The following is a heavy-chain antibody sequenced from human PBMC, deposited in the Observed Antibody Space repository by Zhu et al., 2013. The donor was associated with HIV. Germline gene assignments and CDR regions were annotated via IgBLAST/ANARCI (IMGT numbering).Heavy chain of an antibody. Sequence: QVQLVQSGAEVKKPGASVKVSCKASGYTFTSYAMHWVRQAPGQRLEWMGWINAGNGNTKYSQKFQGRVTITRDTSASTAYMELSSLRSEDTAVYYCARDSHFDATVTYAFDIWGQGTMVTVSS. CDR3: ARDSHFDATVTYAFDI. CDR1: GYTFTSYA. D-gene: IGHD4-17*01. V-gene: IGHV1-3*01. J-gene: IGHJ3*02. CDR2: INAGNGNT.